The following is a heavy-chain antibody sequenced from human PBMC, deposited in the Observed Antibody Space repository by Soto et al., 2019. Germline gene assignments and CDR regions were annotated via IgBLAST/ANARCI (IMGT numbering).Heavy chain of an antibody. CDR2: IYRSGDT. V-gene: IGHV4-4*02. J-gene: IGHJ3*02. Sequence: QVQLLESGPGLVKPSGTLSLTCAVSSGSVFTSNWWTWVRQPPGKGLEWIGAIYRSGDTNYNPSRASRVTISVDKSKNQFSMNLTSVTAADTALYYCARCIRGASRGLYSWGQGTMGTVSS. CDR3: ARCIRGASRGLYS. D-gene: IGHD1-20*01. CDR1: SGSVFTSNW.